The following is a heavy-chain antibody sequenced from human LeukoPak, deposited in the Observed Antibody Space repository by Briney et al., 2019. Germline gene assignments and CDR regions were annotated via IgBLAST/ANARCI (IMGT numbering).Heavy chain of an antibody. CDR1: GGTFSGYY. CDR2: INHSGST. Sequence: SENLSLTCAVYGGTFSGYYWSWIRQPPGKGLEWIGEINHSGSTNYNPSLKSRVTISVDTSKNQFSRKLSSVTAADTAVYYCARGLHRGYYFDYWGQGTLVTVSS. D-gene: IGHD3-10*01. V-gene: IGHV4-34*01. CDR3: ARGLHRGYYFDY. J-gene: IGHJ4*02.